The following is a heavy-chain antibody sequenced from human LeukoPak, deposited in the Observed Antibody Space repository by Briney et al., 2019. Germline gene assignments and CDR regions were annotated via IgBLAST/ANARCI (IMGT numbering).Heavy chain of an antibody. Sequence: ASVKVSCKASGYTFTSYAMHWVRQAPGQRLEWMGWINAGNGNTKYSQKFQGRVTITRDTSASTAYMELSSLRSEDTAVYYCASPSFSPYCSSTSCSADYYYGMDVWGQGTTVTVSS. CDR2: INAGNGNT. J-gene: IGHJ6*02. V-gene: IGHV1-3*01. CDR3: ASPSFSPYCSSTSCSADYYYGMDV. CDR1: GYTFTSYA. D-gene: IGHD2-2*01.